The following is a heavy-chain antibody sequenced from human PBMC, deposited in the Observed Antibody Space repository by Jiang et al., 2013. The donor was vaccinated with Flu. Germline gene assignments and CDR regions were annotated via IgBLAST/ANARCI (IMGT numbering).Heavy chain of an antibody. V-gene: IGHV4-61*02. CDR2: VHTSGRT. Sequence: GPGLVKVSQTLSPPAQSLVAPSRVHIITGIGFGSPPGRDWQWIGHVHTSGRTTYNPSLNRRTTMSLDVSKSQFSLSLSSVTAADTAIYFCAAGPSNRIDWYLEVWGRGSL. CDR3: AAGPSNRIDWYLEV. J-gene: IGHJ2*01. CDR1: VAPSRVHIIT. D-gene: IGHD3-10*01.